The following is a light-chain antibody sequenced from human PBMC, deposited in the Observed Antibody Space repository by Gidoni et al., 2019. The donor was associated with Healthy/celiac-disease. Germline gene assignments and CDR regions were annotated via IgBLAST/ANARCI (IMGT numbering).Light chain of an antibody. Sequence: ELALTQSPGTLSLSPGERATLSCRASQSVSSSYLAWYQQKPGQAPRLLIYGASSRAPGIPDRFSGSGSGTDFTLTISRLEPEDFAVYYCQQYGSSPPTFGQXTRLEIK. CDR3: QQYGSSPPT. CDR1: QSVSSSY. J-gene: IGKJ5*01. CDR2: GAS. V-gene: IGKV3-20*01.